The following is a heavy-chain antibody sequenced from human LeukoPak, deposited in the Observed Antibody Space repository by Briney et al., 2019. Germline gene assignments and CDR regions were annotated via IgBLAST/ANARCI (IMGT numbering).Heavy chain of an antibody. Sequence: GRSLRLSCAASGFTFSSYGMHWVRQAPGKGLEWVAVIWYDGSNKYYADSVKGRFTISRDNSKNTLYLQMNSLRAQDTAVYYCGRGVAAAWGADYWGQGTLVTVPS. V-gene: IGHV3-33*01. CDR3: GRGVAAAWGADY. CDR1: GFTFSSYG. CDR2: IWYDGSNK. D-gene: IGHD6-13*01. J-gene: IGHJ4*02.